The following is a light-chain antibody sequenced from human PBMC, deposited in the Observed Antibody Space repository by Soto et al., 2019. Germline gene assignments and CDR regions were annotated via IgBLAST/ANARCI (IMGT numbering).Light chain of an antibody. J-gene: IGKJ1*01. CDR2: DGA. CDR1: QTIFNKY. CDR3: QHYDGSPRT. V-gene: IGKV3-20*01. Sequence: ETILTQSPGTLSLSPGDRATLSCRASQTIFNKYIAWYQQRPGQPVTLLIYDGATRATGISERFSGSGSGTDFTLTITRLEPEDFAVYYCQHYDGSPRTFSQGTKVEVK.